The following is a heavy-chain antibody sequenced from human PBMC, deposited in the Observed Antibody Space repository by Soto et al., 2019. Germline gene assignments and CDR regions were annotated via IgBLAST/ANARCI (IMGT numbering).Heavy chain of an antibody. CDR3: ATGGSYSGSYCFDY. D-gene: IGHD1-26*01. J-gene: IGHJ4*02. CDR1: GGTSHTYT. Sequence: QVQLVQSGAEVKKPGSSVKVSCEAFGGTSHTYTINWVRQAPGQGLEWIGQIIPKYDSVNYAQSFQGRVTIGGNKSTITAYWGRGTFRSEDRPLYYWATGGSYSGSYCFDYWARGPLVRVSS. V-gene: IGHV1-69*06. CDR2: IIPKYDSV.